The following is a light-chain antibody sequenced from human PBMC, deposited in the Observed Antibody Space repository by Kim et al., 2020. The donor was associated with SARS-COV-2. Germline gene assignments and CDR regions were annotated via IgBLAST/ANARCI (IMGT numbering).Light chain of an antibody. J-gene: IGLJ3*02. CDR2: EVS. V-gene: IGLV2-23*02. CDR3: CSYASSSTLV. CDR1: SSDVVSYNL. Sequence: GQSITISCTGTSSDVVSYNLVSWYQQHPGKAPRLMIYEVSNRPSGVSNRFSASKSGNTASLTISGLQAEDEADYYCCSYASSSTLVFGGGTQLTVL.